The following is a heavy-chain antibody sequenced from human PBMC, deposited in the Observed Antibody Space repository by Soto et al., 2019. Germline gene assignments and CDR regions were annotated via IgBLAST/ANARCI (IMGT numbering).Heavy chain of an antibody. Sequence: SVKVSCKASGGTFSSYAISWVRHAPGQGLEWMGGIIPIFGTANYAQKFQGRVTITADESTSTAYMELSSLRSEDTAVYYCARLGRDGYNFRAFDIWGQGTMVTVSS. J-gene: IGHJ3*02. CDR3: ARLGRDGYNFRAFDI. CDR2: IIPIFGTA. V-gene: IGHV1-69*13. D-gene: IGHD5-12*01. CDR1: GGTFSSYA.